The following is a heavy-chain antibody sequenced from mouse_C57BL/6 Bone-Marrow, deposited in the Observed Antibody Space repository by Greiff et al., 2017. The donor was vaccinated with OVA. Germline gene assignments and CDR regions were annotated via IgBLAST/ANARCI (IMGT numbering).Heavy chain of an antibody. CDR2: IYPGSGST. D-gene: IGHD1-1*01. Sequence: QVQLQQPGAELVKPGASVKMSCKASGYTFTSYWITWVKQRPGQGLEWIGDIYPGSGSTNYNEKFKSKATLTVDTSSSTAYMQLSSLTSEDSAVYYCARDYYGSSEGEMDYWGQGTSVTVSS. CDR1: GYTFTSYW. V-gene: IGHV1-55*01. J-gene: IGHJ4*01. CDR3: ARDYYGSSEGEMDY.